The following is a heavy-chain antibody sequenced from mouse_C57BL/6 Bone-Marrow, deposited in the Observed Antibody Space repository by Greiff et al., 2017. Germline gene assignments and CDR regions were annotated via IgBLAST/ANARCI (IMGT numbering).Heavy chain of an antibody. CDR1: GYTFTDYE. CDR3: TRSGPLVYYYAMDY. D-gene: IGHD1-2*01. J-gene: IGHJ4*01. Sequence: VQLQQSGAELVRPGASVTLSCKASGYTFTDYEMHWVKQTPVHGLEWIGAIDPETGGTAYNQKFKGKAILTADKSSSTAYVELRSLTSEDSAVYYCTRSGPLVYYYAMDYWGQGTSVTVSS. V-gene: IGHV1-15*01. CDR2: IDPETGGT.